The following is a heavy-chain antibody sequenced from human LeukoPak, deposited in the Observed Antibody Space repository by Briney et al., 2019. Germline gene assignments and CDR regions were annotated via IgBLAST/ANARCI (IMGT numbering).Heavy chain of an antibody. CDR1: GGSISSYY. CDR3: ARVRAGYSSGWYGDFDY. V-gene: IGHV4-59*01. D-gene: IGHD6-19*01. Sequence: SETLSLTCTVSGGSISSYYWNWIRQPPGKGLEWIGYIYYSGSTNYNPSLKSRVTISVDTSKNQFSLKLSSVTAADTAVYYCARVRAGYSSGWYGDFDYWGQGTLVTVSS. CDR2: IYYSGST. J-gene: IGHJ4*02.